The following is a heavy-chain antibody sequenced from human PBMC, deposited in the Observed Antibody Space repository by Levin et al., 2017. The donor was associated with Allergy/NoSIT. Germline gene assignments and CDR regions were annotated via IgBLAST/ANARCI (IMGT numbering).Heavy chain of an antibody. V-gene: IGHV3-30*04. D-gene: IGHD2-2*01. Sequence: GGSLRLSCAASGFTFSSYAMHWVRQAPGKGLEWVAVISYDGSNKYYADSVKGRFTISRDNSKNTLYLQMNSLRAEDTAVYYCARDIGPGGGSSTSWSMLEYYGMDVWGQGTTVTVSS. J-gene: IGHJ6*02. CDR2: ISYDGSNK. CDR3: ARDIGPGGGSSTSWSMLEYYGMDV. CDR1: GFTFSSYA.